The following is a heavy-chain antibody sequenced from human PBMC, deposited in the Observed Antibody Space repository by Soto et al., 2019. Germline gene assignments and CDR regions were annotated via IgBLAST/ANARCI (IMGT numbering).Heavy chain of an antibody. D-gene: IGHD3-3*01. J-gene: IGHJ6*03. CDR1: GYTFTSYG. V-gene: IGHV1-18*01. CDR2: ISAYNGNT. Sequence: QVQLVQSGAEVKKPGASVKVSCKASGYTFTSYGISWVRQAPGQGLERMGWISAYNGNTNYAQKLQGRVTMTTDTSTSTAYMELRSLRADDTAVYYCARATPYYDFWSGYYTSYYYYMDDWGRGPAVTVSS. CDR3: ARATPYYDFWSGYYTSYYYYMDD.